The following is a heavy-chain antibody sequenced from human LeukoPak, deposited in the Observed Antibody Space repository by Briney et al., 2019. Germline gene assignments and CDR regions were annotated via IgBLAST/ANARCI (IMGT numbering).Heavy chain of an antibody. CDR3: AKAGANWFDP. Sequence: GSLRLSCAASGFTFSGYAMTWVRQAPGKGLQWVSTISRSGDNTYYADSVKGRFTISRDNSKNTLYVQMNSLRAEDTAIYYCAKAGANWFDPWGQGTLVTVSS. J-gene: IGHJ5*02. D-gene: IGHD3-10*01. CDR2: ISRSGDNT. CDR1: GFTFSGYA. V-gene: IGHV3-23*01.